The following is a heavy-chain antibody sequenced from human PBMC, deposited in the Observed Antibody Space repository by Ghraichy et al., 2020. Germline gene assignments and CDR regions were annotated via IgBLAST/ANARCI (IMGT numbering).Heavy chain of an antibody. Sequence: ESLNISCTVSGGSISSSSYYWGWIRQSPGKGLEWIGSIYYSGSTYYNPSLKSRVTISVDTSKNQFSLKLTSVIAADTAVYYCARHSTHYDILTGYYLSAFDIWGQGTMVTVSS. CDR2: IYYSGST. CDR1: GGSISSSSYY. CDR3: ARHSTHYDILTGYYLSAFDI. D-gene: IGHD3-9*01. V-gene: IGHV4-39*01. J-gene: IGHJ3*02.